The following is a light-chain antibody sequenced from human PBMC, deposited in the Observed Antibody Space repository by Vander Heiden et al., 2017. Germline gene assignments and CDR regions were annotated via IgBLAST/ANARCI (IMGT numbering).Light chain of an antibody. J-gene: IGKJ1*01. CDR3: QQDNNWPST. Sequence: EIVMTQSPATLSVSPGERATLSCRASQSVSSNLAGYQQKPGQAPRLLIYGASTRATGIPARFSGSGSGTEFTLTISSLQSEDFAVYYCQQDNNWPSTFGQGTKVEIK. V-gene: IGKV3-15*01. CDR2: GAS. CDR1: QSVSSN.